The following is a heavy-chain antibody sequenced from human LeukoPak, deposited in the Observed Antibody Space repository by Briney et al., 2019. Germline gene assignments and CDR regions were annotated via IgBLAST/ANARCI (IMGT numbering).Heavy chain of an antibody. Sequence: PGASLRLSCAASGFTFSSYAMSWVRQAPGKGLEWVSAISGSGGSTYYADSVKGRFTISRDNSKNTLYLQMNSLKTEDTAVYYCTTNWNDFLGYFDYGGQETWVTVPS. CDR3: TTNWNDFLGYFDY. J-gene: IGHJ4*02. D-gene: IGHD1-1*01. V-gene: IGHV3-23*01. CDR2: ISGSGGST. CDR1: GFTFSSYA.